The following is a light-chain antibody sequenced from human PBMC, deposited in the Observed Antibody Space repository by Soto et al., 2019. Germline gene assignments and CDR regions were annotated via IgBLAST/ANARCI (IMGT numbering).Light chain of an antibody. Sequence: VLTQSPATLSLSPGERAALSCRASESIRTYLAWYQQKPGQAPRLLIYGASTRATGIPARFSGGGSGTDFTLAISGLQSEDSAVYYCQQYNNWPWTFGPGTKVDI. V-gene: IGKV3-15*01. CDR2: GAS. CDR3: QQYNNWPWT. J-gene: IGKJ1*01. CDR1: ESIRTY.